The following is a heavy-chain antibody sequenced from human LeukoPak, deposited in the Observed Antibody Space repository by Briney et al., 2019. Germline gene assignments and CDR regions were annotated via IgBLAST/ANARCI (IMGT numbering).Heavy chain of an antibody. V-gene: IGHV3-21*01. CDR1: GFTFSSYG. CDR2: ISSGSTYI. CDR3: ARDKLAYCGGDCYPDA. J-gene: IGHJ5*02. Sequence: GGSLRLSCAVSGFTFSSYGMNWVRQAPGRGLGWVSSISSGSTYIYYAGSVKGRFTISRDNGKNSLYLQMNSLRAEDTAVYYCARDKLAYCGGDCYPDAWGQGTLVTVSS. D-gene: IGHD2-21*02.